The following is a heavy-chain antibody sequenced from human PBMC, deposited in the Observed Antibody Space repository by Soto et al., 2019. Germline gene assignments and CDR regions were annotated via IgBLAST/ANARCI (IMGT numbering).Heavy chain of an antibody. CDR1: GYTFTSYA. CDR2: INAGNGNT. J-gene: IGHJ6*02. CDR3: AREGEMPYYYYGLDV. V-gene: IGHV1-3*01. D-gene: IGHD3-16*01. Sequence: ASVKVSCKASGYTFTSYAMHWVRQAPGQRLEWMGWINAGNGNTKYAQKFQGRVTMTTDTSTSTVYMDLRSLRSDDTAVYYCAREGEMPYYYYGLDVWGQGTTVTVS.